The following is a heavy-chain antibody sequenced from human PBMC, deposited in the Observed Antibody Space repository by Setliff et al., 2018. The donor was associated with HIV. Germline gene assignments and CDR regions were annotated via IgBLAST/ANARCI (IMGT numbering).Heavy chain of an antibody. V-gene: IGHV4-34*09. J-gene: IGHJ4*02. Sequence: SETLSLTCAVYGGSFSRYYWNWIRQSPGKGLEWIGEINHSGSTNYNPSLKSRLTISLDTSKNQFSLKLTSVTAADTAIYYCAREYRTGEFDYWGQGTLVTVSS. CDR2: INHSGST. CDR3: AREYRTGEFDY. CDR1: GGSFSRYY. D-gene: IGHD7-27*01.